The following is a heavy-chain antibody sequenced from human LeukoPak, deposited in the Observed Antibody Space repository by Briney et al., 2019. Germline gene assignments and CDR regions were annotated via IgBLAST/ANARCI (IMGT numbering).Heavy chain of an antibody. D-gene: IGHD3-10*01. Sequence: GGSLRLSCAASGFTFSSYEMNWVRQAPGKGLEWVSYISSSGNTIYYADSVKGRFTISRDNAKNSLYLQMNSLRAEDTAVYYCARILYFGELFYDYWGQGTLVTVSS. CDR3: ARILYFGELFYDY. CDR1: GFTFSSYE. J-gene: IGHJ4*02. V-gene: IGHV3-48*03. CDR2: ISSSGNTI.